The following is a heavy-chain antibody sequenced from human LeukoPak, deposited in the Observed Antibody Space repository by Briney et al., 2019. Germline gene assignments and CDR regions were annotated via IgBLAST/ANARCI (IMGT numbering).Heavy chain of an antibody. CDR2: INHSGST. J-gene: IGHJ4*02. D-gene: IGHD6-19*01. CDR3: ARGLGVAVAVPFGARYYFDY. V-gene: IGHV4-34*01. Sequence: PSETLSLTCAVYGGSFSGYYWSWIRQPPGKGLEWIGEINHSGSTNYNPSLKSRVTISVDTSKNQFSLKLSSVTAADTAVYYCARGLGVAVAVPFGARYYFDYWGQGTLVTVSS. CDR1: GGSFSGYY.